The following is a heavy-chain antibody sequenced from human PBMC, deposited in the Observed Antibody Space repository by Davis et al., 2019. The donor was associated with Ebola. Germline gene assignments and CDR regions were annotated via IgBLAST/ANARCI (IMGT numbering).Heavy chain of an antibody. D-gene: IGHD2-21*02. CDR3: GKADCGGDCRVVDF. CDR1: GFTFSSYA. J-gene: IGHJ4*02. V-gene: IGHV3-43*02. Sequence: GESLKISCAASGFTFSSYAMHWVRQTPGKGLECVSLISGDGGITYYADSVKGRFTISRDNSKNSLYLQMNSLRTEDTALYYCGKADCGGDCRVVDFWGQGTLVTVSS. CDR2: ISGDGGIT.